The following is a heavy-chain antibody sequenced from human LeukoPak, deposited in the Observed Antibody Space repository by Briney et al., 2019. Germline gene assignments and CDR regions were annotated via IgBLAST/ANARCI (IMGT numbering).Heavy chain of an antibody. CDR2: IYYSGST. CDR3: AREPRLDGRSDY. D-gene: IGHD1-1*01. J-gene: IGHJ4*02. CDR1: GGSISSGDYY. Sequence: PSETLSLTFTVSGGSISSGDYYWRWIRQPPGKGLEWIGYIYYSGSTYYNPSLKSRVTISVDTSKNQFSLKLSSVTAADTAVYYCAREPRLDGRSDYWGQGTLVTVSS. V-gene: IGHV4-30-4*01.